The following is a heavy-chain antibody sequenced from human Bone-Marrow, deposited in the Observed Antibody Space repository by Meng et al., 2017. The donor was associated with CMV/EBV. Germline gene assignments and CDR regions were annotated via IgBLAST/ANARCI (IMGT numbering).Heavy chain of an antibody. D-gene: IGHD2-15*01. J-gene: IGHJ6*02. V-gene: IGHV3-30*02. CDR2: IRYDGSNK. Sequence: GGSLRLSCAASGFTFSSYGMHWVRQAPGKGLEWVAFIRYDGSNKYYADSVKGRFTISRDNAKNTLYLQMNSLRAEDTAVYYCARLGDCSGGSCYYYYYYGMDVWGQGTTVTVSS. CDR1: GFTFSSYG. CDR3: ARLGDCSGGSCYYYYYYGMDV.